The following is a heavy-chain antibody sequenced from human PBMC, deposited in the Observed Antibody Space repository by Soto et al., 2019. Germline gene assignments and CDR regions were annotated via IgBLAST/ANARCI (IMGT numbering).Heavy chain of an antibody. CDR1: GFTFSNAW. D-gene: IGHD1-26*01. Sequence: PGGSLRLSCAASGFTFSNAWMSWVRQAPGKGLEWVGRIKSKANSYATAYAASVKGRFTISRDDSKNTAYLQMNSLKTEDTAVYYCTRHEWELLPSLAFDIWGQGTMVTVSS. CDR2: IKSKANSYAT. J-gene: IGHJ3*02. V-gene: IGHV3-73*01. CDR3: TRHEWELLPSLAFDI.